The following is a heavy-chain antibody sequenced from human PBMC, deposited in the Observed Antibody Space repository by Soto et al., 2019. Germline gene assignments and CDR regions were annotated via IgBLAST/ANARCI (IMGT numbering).Heavy chain of an antibody. D-gene: IGHD5-18*01. CDR3: AREYEDTAMATGY. Sequence: ASVKVSCKASGGTFSSYAISWVRQAPGQGLEWMGGIIPIFGTANYAQKFQGRVTITADESTSTAYMELSSLRSEDTAVYYWAREYEDTAMATGYWGQGTLVTVSS. CDR2: IIPIFGTA. J-gene: IGHJ4*02. CDR1: GGTFSSYA. V-gene: IGHV1-69*13.